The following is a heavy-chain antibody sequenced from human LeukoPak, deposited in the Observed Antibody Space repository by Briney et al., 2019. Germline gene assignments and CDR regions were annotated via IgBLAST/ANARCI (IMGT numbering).Heavy chain of an antibody. D-gene: IGHD3-10*01. CDR2: ISSSSSTI. V-gene: IGHV3-48*01. Sequence: QAGGSLRLSCAASGFTFSSYSMNWVRQAPGKGLKWVSYISSSSSTIYYADSVKGRFTISSDNAKSSLYLQMNSLRAEDTAVYYCARDSGRRGNWFDPWGQGTLVTVSS. CDR3: ARDSGRRGNWFDP. CDR1: GFTFSSYS. J-gene: IGHJ5*02.